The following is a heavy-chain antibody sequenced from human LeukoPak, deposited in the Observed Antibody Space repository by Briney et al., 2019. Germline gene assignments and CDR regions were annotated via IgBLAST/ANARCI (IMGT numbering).Heavy chain of an antibody. CDR3: ARSYYDILTGEAIDY. J-gene: IGHJ4*02. V-gene: IGHV3-20*04. D-gene: IGHD3-9*01. CDR1: GFTFDDYA. Sequence: GGSRRLSCAASGFTFDDYAMSWVRQAPGKGLEWVSGINWNGGSTGYADSVKGRFTISRDNAKNSLYLQMNSLRAEDTAVYYCARSYYDILTGEAIDYWGQGTLVTVSS. CDR2: INWNGGST.